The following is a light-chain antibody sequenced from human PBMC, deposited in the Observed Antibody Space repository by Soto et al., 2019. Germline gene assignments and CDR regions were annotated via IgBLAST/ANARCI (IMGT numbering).Light chain of an antibody. V-gene: IGKV1-27*01. Sequence: DIQMTQSPSSLSASVGDRVTITCRASQGISNYLAWYQQKPGKVPKLLIYAASTLQSGVPSRFSGSGSGTDFTLTISSLQREDVATYYCQKYASAPQGTFGQGTKVEIK. CDR3: QKYASAPQGT. J-gene: IGKJ1*01. CDR1: QGISNY. CDR2: AAS.